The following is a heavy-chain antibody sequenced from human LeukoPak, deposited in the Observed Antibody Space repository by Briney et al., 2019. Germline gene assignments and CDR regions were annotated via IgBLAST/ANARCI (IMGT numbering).Heavy chain of an antibody. J-gene: IGHJ4*02. CDR1: DFSFITYA. Sequence: GGSLRLSCAASDFSFITYAMSWVRQAPGKGLEWVSVIYSGGGTYYADSVKGRFTISRDNSKNTLYLQMNSLRAEDTAVYYCARSAWDYWGQGTLVTVSS. V-gene: IGHV3-53*01. CDR3: ARSAWDY. D-gene: IGHD6-25*01. CDR2: IYSGGGT.